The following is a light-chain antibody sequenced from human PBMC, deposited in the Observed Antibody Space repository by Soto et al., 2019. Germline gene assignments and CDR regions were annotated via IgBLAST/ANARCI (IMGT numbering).Light chain of an antibody. J-gene: IGKJ4*01. Sequence: EIVMTQSPATLSVSPGERVTLSCRASQSVSSNLGWYQQKPGQAPRLLIYGASTRATGIPDRFSGSGAGTQFTVTISSLQSEDFGIYYCQQYNNWPPLTFGGGTKVEI. CDR2: GAS. CDR1: QSVSSN. CDR3: QQYNNWPPLT. V-gene: IGKV3-15*01.